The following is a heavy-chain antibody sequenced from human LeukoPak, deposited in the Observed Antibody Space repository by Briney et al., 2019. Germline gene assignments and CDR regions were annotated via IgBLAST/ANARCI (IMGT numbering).Heavy chain of an antibody. J-gene: IGHJ4*02. Sequence: GGSLRLSCVASGLRFRSYAMNWVRQAPGKGLECISTISDDSSFTYYADSVKGRSAISRDDSKNTLYLQMNNLKVEDTAVYYCAEGRCSGVGYDSFHSWGQGALVTVSS. CDR2: ISDDSSFT. D-gene: IGHD5-12*01. V-gene: IGHV3-23*01. CDR3: AEGRCSGVGYDSFHS. CDR1: GLRFRSYA.